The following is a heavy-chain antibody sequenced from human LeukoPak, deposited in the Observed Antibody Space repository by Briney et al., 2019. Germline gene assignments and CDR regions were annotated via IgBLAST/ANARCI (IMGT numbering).Heavy chain of an antibody. V-gene: IGHV3-7*01. D-gene: IGHD3-3*01. CDR1: GFTFSSYS. CDR2: IKQDGSDT. CDR3: ARDQWVYDFWSGYYSSHYYYYYMDV. Sequence: GGSLRLSCAASGFTFSSYSMSWVRQAPGKGLEWVANIKQDGSDTYYVDSVKGRFTISRDNSKNSLYLQMNSLRAEDTAVYYCARDQWVYDFWSGYYSSHYYYYYMDVWGKGTTVTVSS. J-gene: IGHJ6*03.